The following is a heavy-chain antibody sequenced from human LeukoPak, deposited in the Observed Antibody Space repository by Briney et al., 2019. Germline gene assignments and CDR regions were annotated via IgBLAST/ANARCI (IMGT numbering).Heavy chain of an antibody. CDR1: GYTLTELS. CDR2: FDPEDGET. Sequence: ASVKVSCKVSGYTLTELSMHWVRQAPGKGLEWMGGFDPEDGETIYAQKFQGRVTMTEDTSTDTAYMELSSLRAEDTAVYFCANDFGSGRTLSEYFLYWGQGTLVTVSS. D-gene: IGHD3-10*01. CDR3: ANDFGSGRTLSEYFLY. J-gene: IGHJ1*01. V-gene: IGHV1-24*01.